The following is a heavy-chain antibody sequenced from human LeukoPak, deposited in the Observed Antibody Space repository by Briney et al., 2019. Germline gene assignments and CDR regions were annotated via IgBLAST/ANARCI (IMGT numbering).Heavy chain of an antibody. D-gene: IGHD2-21*02. J-gene: IGHJ3*02. CDR1: GGTFSSYA. V-gene: IGHV1-69*01. CDR2: IIPIFGTA. Sequence: SVPVSCKASGGTFSSYAISWVRQAPGQGLEWMGGIIPIFGTANYAQKFQGRVTITADESTSTAYMELSSLRSEDTVVYYCAREEREYCGGDCNDAFDIWGQGTMVTVSS. CDR3: AREEREYCGGDCNDAFDI.